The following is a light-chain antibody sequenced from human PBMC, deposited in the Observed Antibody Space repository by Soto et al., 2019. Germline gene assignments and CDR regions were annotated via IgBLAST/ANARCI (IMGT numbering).Light chain of an antibody. CDR2: DAF. CDR3: QQYSNWPLT. J-gene: IGKJ4*01. Sequence: EIVMTQSPAILSVSPGERATLSCRASQRVNTDVAWYQQKPGQAPRLLIHDAFDRATEIPVRFSGSASGTEFTLTISSLQSEDFAVYYCQQYSNWPLTFGGGTKVDIK. CDR1: QRVNTD. V-gene: IGKV3-15*01.